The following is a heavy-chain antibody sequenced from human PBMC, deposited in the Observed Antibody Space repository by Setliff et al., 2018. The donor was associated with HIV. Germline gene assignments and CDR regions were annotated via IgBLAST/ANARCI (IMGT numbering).Heavy chain of an antibody. CDR1: GYSFTDYW. CDR3: ARVSRNLYGHLDGFDI. V-gene: IGHV5-51*01. D-gene: IGHD3-10*01. J-gene: IGHJ3*02. Sequence: PGASLKISCRASGYSFTDYWIGWVRQMPGKGLECMGIIYPGDSETKYSPSFQGQVTISVDKSFNTAYLQWSSLRASDTTMYYCARVSRNLYGHLDGFDIWGHGTMVTVSS. CDR2: IYPGDSET.